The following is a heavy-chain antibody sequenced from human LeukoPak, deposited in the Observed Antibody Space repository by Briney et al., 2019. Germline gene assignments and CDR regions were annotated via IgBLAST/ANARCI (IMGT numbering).Heavy chain of an antibody. D-gene: IGHD7-27*01. CDR2: IYSGGST. CDR3: SRNWGSDNWFDP. CDR1: GFTVSTNY. J-gene: IGHJ5*02. Sequence: GGSLRLSCAASGFTVSTNYMTWVRQAPGKGLGWVSVIYSGGSTYYADSVKGRFTISRDNSKNTLYLQMNSLRAEDTALYYCSRNWGSDNWFDPWGQGTLVTVSS. V-gene: IGHV3-53*01.